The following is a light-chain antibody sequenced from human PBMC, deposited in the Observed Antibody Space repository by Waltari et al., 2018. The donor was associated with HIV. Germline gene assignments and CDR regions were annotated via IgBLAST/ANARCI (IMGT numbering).Light chain of an antibody. CDR1: QSVLYSSNNKNY. V-gene: IGKV4-1*01. J-gene: IGKJ4*01. CDR3: QQYYGSLS. Sequence: DIVMTQSPDSLAVPLGERATINCTSSQSVLYSSNNKNYLAWYQQKPGQPPKLLIHWASTRESGVPDRFSGSGSGTDFTLTISSLQAEDVAVYYCQQYYGSLSFGGGTKVEIK. CDR2: WAS.